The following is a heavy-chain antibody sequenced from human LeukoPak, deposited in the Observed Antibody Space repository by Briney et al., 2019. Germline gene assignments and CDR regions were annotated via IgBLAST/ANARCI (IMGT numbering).Heavy chain of an antibody. CDR3: AKDGWLLNYFDY. D-gene: IGHD5-12*01. CDR2: ISGSGDST. V-gene: IGHV3-23*01. CDR1: GFTFDNHA. J-gene: IGHJ4*02. Sequence: PGGSLSLSCVASGFTFDNHAMTWVRQAPGKGLEWISTISGSGDSTHYAESVQGRLTIFRDNSKNMVFLQMNSLRAEDTAVYYCAKDGWLLNYFDYWGQGTLVTVSS.